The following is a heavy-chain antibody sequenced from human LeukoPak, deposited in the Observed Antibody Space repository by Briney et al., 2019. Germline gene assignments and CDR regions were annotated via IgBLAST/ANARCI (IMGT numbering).Heavy chain of an antibody. CDR2: IRSTANGYAT. D-gene: IGHD4-17*01. CDR3: TRPGYGDYYYYYYMDV. J-gene: IGHJ6*03. CDR1: GFTFSGSA. V-gene: IGHV3-73*01. Sequence: PGGSLRLSCAASGFTFSGSALHWVRQASGKGLEWVGRIRSTANGYATAYAASVKGRFTSARDDSKNTAYLQMNSLKTEDTAVYYCTRPGYGDYYYYYYMDVWGKGTTVTVSS.